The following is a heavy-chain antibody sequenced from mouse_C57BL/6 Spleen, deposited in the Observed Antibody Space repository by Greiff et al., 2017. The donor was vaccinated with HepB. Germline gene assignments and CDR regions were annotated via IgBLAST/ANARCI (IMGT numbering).Heavy chain of an antibody. CDR2: ISSGSSTI. J-gene: IGHJ2*01. Sequence: EVQGVESGGGLVKPGGSLKLSCAASGFTFSDYGMHWVRQAPEKGLEWVAYISSGSSTIYYADIVKGRFTISRDNAKNTLFLQMTSLRSEDTAMYYCARPARGYYVDYWGQGTTLTVSS. V-gene: IGHV5-17*01. CDR3: ARPARGYYVDY. CDR1: GFTFSDYG.